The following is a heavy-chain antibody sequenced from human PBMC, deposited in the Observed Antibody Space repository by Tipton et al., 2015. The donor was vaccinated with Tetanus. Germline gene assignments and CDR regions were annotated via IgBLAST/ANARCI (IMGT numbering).Heavy chain of an antibody. J-gene: IGHJ5*02. D-gene: IGHD6-13*01. V-gene: IGHV3-21*01. Sequence: GSLRLSCAVSGFIFSSYTMNWVRLVPGKGLEWVASISSTTTYIYYADSVKGRFTISRDNAKNSLYLQMNSLRAEDTAVYYCASGTWLYTSTYHRHWLDPWGQGTLVTVSS. CDR3: ASGTWLYTSTYHRHWLDP. CDR1: GFIFSSYT. CDR2: ISSTTTYI.